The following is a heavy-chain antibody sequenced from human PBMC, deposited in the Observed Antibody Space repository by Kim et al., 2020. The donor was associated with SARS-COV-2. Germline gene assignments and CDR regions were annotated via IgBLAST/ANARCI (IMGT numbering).Heavy chain of an antibody. CDR3: AKDHGSGYYYYGMDV. CDR2: VSWDGGTT. D-gene: IGHD3-10*01. CDR1: GFNFDHYI. Sequence: GGSLRLSCAASGFNFDHYIMHWVRQAPGKGLEWVSLVSWDGGTTYYADSVKGRFTISRDNTKKSLFLQMNSLRTEDTALYYCAKDHGSGYYYYGMDVWGQGTTVTVSS. V-gene: IGHV3-43*01. J-gene: IGHJ6*02.